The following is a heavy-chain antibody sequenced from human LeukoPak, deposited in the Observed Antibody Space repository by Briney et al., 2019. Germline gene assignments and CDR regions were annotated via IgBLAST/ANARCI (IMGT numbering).Heavy chain of an antibody. Sequence: GSLRLSCAASGFTFSDYYMSWIRQPPGKGLDWIGSIDDSGSTYYNPSLKSRVTISVDTSKNQFSLRLSSVTAADTAVYYCARLGPRNSSGYYYYWGQGTLVTVSS. CDR1: GFTFSDYY. J-gene: IGHJ4*02. CDR3: ARLGPRNSSGYYYY. D-gene: IGHD3-22*01. CDR2: IDDSGST. V-gene: IGHV4-38-2*01.